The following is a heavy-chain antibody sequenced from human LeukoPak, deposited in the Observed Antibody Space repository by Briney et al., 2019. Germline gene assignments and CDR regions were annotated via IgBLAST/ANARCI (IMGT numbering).Heavy chain of an antibody. Sequence: SETLSLTCTVSGGSISSYYWSWTRQPPGKGLEWIGYIYYSGSTNYNPSLKSRVTISVDTSKNQFSLKLSSVTAADTAVYYCARGSRPGVVPAGPDWGQGTLVTVSS. CDR2: IYYSGST. CDR1: GGSISSYY. J-gene: IGHJ1*01. V-gene: IGHV4-59*01. CDR3: ARGSRPGVVPAGPD. D-gene: IGHD2-2*01.